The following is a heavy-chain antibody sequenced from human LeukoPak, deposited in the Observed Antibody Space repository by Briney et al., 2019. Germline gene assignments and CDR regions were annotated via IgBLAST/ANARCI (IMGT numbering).Heavy chain of an antibody. CDR3: TNRPAYSVDV. CDR2: ISAYSGDT. Sequence: GASVKVSCKASGYTFTNHGISWVRQAPGQGLEWMGWISAYSGDTNYAQKFQGRVTMTTDTSTSTAYMELWSLRSDDTAVYYCTNRPAYSVDVWGQGTTVTVSS. CDR1: GYTFTNHG. V-gene: IGHV1-18*01. J-gene: IGHJ6*02.